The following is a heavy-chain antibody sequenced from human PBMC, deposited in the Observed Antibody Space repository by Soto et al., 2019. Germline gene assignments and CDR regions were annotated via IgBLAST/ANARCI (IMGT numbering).Heavy chain of an antibody. D-gene: IGHD1-26*01. V-gene: IGHV3-11*01. CDR2: ISTVGTGI. Sequence: QVQLVESGGGLVKPGGSLRLSCVASGFTFSDYHMSWIRQAPGKGLEWVSSISTVGTGIYYADSVKGRFTISRDNAKNSLFMHIDSLRAEDTAVYYCAREVGATPYYFDYWGQGTLVTVSS. CDR3: AREVGATPYYFDY. J-gene: IGHJ4*02. CDR1: GFTFSDYH.